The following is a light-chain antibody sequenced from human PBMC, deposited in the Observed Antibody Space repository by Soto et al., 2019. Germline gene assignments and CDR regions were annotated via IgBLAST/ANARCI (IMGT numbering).Light chain of an antibody. Sequence: QSALTQPPSASGSPGQSVTISCTGTSSDVGGYNYVSWYQQHPGKAPKLIIYEVTKRPSGVPDCFSGSKSGNTASLTVSGLQAEDEADYCCSSYAGSNNYVFGTGTKLTVL. V-gene: IGLV2-8*01. CDR2: EVT. CDR3: SSYAGSNNYV. J-gene: IGLJ1*01. CDR1: SSDVGGYNY.